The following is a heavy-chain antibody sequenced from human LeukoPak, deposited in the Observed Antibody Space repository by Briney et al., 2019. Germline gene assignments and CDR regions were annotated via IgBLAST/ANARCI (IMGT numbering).Heavy chain of an antibody. D-gene: IGHD1-26*01. V-gene: IGHV3-74*01. Sequence: GGSLRLSCAASGFTFSSYWMHWVRQAPGKGLVWVSRINSDGSSTSYADSVKGRFTISRDNAKNTLYLQMNSLRAEDTAVYYCAREDRSYYSAAWFDPWGQGTLVTVSS. J-gene: IGHJ5*02. CDR3: AREDRSYYSAAWFDP. CDR1: GFTFSSYW. CDR2: INSDGSST.